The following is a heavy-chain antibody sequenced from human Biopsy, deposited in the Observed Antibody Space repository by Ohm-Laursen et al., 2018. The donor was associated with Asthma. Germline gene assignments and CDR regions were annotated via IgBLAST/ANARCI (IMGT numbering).Heavy chain of an antibody. CDR1: GASINSGGYS. V-gene: IGHV4-30-2*01. CDR2: LFHSGTT. Sequence: SQTLSLTCAVSGASINSGGYSWKLSRQPPGEGLELIFYLFHSGTTYYNPSLKSRVTISVDRSQRQFSLKVNSVTAADTAVYYCARAQDYYDSRGYYRSFDYWGQGTLVTVSS. D-gene: IGHD3-22*01. CDR3: ARAQDYYDSRGYYRSFDY. J-gene: IGHJ4*02.